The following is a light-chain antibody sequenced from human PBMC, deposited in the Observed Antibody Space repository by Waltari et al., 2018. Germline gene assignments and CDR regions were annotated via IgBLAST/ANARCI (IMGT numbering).Light chain of an antibody. Sequence: CKASQSVSRSLAWYQQKPGQAPRLLIYGASNRAAGIPDRFSGSGSGTDFSLTISRLEPEDFAVYYCQHYVRLPATFGQGTKVEIK. CDR1: QSVSRS. CDR2: GAS. J-gene: IGKJ1*01. CDR3: QHYVRLPAT. V-gene: IGKV3-20*01.